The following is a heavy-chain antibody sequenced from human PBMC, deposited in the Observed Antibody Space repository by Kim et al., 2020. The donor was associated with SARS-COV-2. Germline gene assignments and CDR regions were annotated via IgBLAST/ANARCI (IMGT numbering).Heavy chain of an antibody. CDR2: IWYDGSNK. D-gene: IGHD6-6*01. V-gene: IGHV3-33*06. Sequence: GGSLRLSCAASGFTFSSYAMHWVRQAPGKGLEWVAVIWYDGSNKYYADSVKGRFTISRDNSKNTLYLQMNSLRAEDTAVYYCAKEGGMSSSVSFWYFDLWGRGTLVTVSS. CDR1: GFTFSSYA. J-gene: IGHJ2*01. CDR3: AKEGGMSSSVSFWYFDL.